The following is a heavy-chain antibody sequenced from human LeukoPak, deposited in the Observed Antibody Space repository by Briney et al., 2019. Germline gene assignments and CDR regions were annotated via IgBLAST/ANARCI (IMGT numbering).Heavy chain of an antibody. D-gene: IGHD1-7*01. Sequence: GASVKVSCKASGYTFTGYYMHWVRQAPGQGLEWMGWINPNSGGTNYAQKFQGRVTMTRDTSISTAYMELSRLRSDDTAVYYCARGRNNWNSLPGYWGQGTLVTVSS. CDR3: ARGRNNWNSLPGY. CDR2: INPNSGGT. J-gene: IGHJ4*02. V-gene: IGHV1-2*02. CDR1: GYTFTGYY.